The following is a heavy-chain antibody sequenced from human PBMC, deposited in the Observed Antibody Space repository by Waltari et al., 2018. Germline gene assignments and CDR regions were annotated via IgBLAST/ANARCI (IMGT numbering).Heavy chain of an antibody. J-gene: IGHJ4*02. CDR2: IYYSGST. CDR3: ARDPVVVVPAASSY. CDR1: GGSICRRYYY. Sequence: QVQLQESGPGLVKPSQTLSLTCTVSGGSICRRYYYWSWIRQPPGKGLEWIGYIYYSGSTYYNPSLKSRVTISVDTSKNQFSLKLSSVTAADTAVYYCARDPVVVVPAASSYWGQGTLVTVSS. V-gene: IGHV4-30-4*08. D-gene: IGHD2-2*01.